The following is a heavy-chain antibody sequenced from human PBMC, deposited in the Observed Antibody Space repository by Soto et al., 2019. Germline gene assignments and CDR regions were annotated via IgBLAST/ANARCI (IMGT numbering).Heavy chain of an antibody. J-gene: IGHJ6*03. D-gene: IGHD1-26*01. CDR3: ARGGATAMSYFYMDV. CDR1: GFTFDDYG. V-gene: IGHV3-20*04. CDR2: VNWNGGTT. Sequence: EVRLVESGGGAVRPGGSLRLSCEASGFTFDDYGMTWVRQAPGKGLEWVSGVNWNGGTTGYADSVKGRFTISRDNAKNQMFLQMNSLRADDTAFYYGARGGATAMSYFYMDVWANGTTVT.